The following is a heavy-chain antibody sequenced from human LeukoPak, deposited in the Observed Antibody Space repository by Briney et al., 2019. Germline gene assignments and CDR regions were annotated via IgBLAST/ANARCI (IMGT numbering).Heavy chain of an antibody. V-gene: IGHV7-4-1*02. CDR1: GYTFTDYA. CDR3: ATEYITMVRGVSP. Sequence: ASVKVSCKASGYTFTDYAMHWVRQAPGQGLEWMGWINTNTGNPTYAQGFTGRFVFSLDTSVSTAYLQISSLKAEDTAVYYCATEYITMVRGVSPWGQGTLVTVSS. CDR2: INTNTGNP. D-gene: IGHD3-10*01. J-gene: IGHJ5*02.